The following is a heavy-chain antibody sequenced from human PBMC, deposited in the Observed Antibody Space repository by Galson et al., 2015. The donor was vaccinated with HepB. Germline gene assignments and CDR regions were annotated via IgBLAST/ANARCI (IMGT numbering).Heavy chain of an antibody. CDR2: IWYDGSNK. Sequence: SLRLSCAASGFTFSSYGMHWVRQAPGKGPEWVAVIWYDGSNKYYADSVKGRFTISRDNSKNTLYLQMNSLRAEDTAVYYCAKGDYDFWSGYQSPLDYWGQGTLVTVSS. CDR1: GFTFSSYG. CDR3: AKGDYDFWSGYQSPLDY. D-gene: IGHD3-3*01. J-gene: IGHJ4*02. V-gene: IGHV3-33*06.